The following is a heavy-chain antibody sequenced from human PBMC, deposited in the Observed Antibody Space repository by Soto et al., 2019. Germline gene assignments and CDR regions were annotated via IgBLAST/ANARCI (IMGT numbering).Heavy chain of an antibody. CDR2: IYYSGST. V-gene: IGHV4-61*01. CDR1: GGSVSSGSYY. Sequence: SETLSLTCTVSGGSVSSGSYYWSWIRQPPGKGLEWIGYIYYSGSTNYNPSLKSRVTISVDTSKNQFSLKLSSVTAADTAVYYCARGPGGWDYYYSYGMDVWGQGTTVTVSS. CDR3: ARGPGGWDYYYSYGMDV. D-gene: IGHD3-16*01. J-gene: IGHJ6*02.